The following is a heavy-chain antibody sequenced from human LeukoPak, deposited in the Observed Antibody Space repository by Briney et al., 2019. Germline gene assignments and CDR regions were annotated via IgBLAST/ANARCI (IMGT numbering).Heavy chain of an antibody. J-gene: IGHJ4*02. CDR3: AKEGVRFLEWFYFDY. Sequence: GGSLRLSCAASGFTFSSYGMHWVRQAPGKGLEWVSAISGSGGSTYYADSVKGRFTISRDNSKNTLRLQMNSLRAEDTAVYYCAKEGVRFLEWFYFDYWGQGTLVTVSS. D-gene: IGHD3-3*01. CDR1: GFTFSSYG. CDR2: ISGSGGST. V-gene: IGHV3-23*01.